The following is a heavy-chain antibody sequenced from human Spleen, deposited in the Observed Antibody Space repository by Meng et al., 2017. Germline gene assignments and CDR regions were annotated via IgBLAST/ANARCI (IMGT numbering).Heavy chain of an antibody. J-gene: IGHJ6*02. V-gene: IGHV3-21*01. D-gene: IGHD4-17*01. CDR2: ISSSSSYI. CDR3: ASIKGDYVPSSYGMDV. CDR1: GFTFSSYS. Sequence: GGSLRLSCAASGFTFSSYSMNWVRQAPGKGLEWVSSISSSSSYIYYADSVKGRFTISRDNAKISLYLQMNSLRAEDTAVYYCASIKGDYVPSSYGMDVWGQGTTVTVSS.